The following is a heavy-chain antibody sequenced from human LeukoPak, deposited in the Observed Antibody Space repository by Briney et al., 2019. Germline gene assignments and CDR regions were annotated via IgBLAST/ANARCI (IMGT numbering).Heavy chain of an antibody. CDR3: ARDQVVGATAGTFDF. J-gene: IGHJ4*02. D-gene: IGHD1-26*01. CDR1: GYTFTSFG. CDR2: ISAYNGNT. V-gene: IGHV1-18*01. Sequence: ASVKVSCKASGYTFTSFGISWVRQAPGQGLEWMGWISAYNGNTNYAQKLQGRVTMTTDTSTSTAYMELTSLRSDDTAVHYCARDQVVGATAGTFDFWGQGTLVTVSS.